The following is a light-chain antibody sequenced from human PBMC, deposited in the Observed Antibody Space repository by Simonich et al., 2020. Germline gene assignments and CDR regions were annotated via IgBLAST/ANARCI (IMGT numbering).Light chain of an antibody. J-gene: IGKJ4*01. Sequence: EIVLTPSPGTLSLSPGERATLSCRASQSVSSSYLAWYQQKPGLAPRLLIYDASSRATGIPDRFSGSGSGTDFTLTISRLEPEDFAVYYCQQYGSSPPLTFGGGTKVEIK. V-gene: IGKV3D-20*01. CDR3: QQYGSSPPLT. CDR1: QSVSSSY. CDR2: DAS.